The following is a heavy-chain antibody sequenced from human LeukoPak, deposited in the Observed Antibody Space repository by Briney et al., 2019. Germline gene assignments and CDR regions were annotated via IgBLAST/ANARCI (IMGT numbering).Heavy chain of an antibody. CDR3: AKELKVVPAGPLSFDP. V-gene: IGHV3-33*06. D-gene: IGHD2-2*01. CDR2: IWYDGSNK. J-gene: IGHJ5*02. Sequence: GGSLRLSCAASGFTFSSYGMHWVRQAPGKGLEWVAVIWYDGSNKYYADSVKGRFTISRDNSKNTLYLQMNSLRAEDTAVYYCAKELKVVPAGPLSFDPLGQGTLVTVSS. CDR1: GFTFSSYG.